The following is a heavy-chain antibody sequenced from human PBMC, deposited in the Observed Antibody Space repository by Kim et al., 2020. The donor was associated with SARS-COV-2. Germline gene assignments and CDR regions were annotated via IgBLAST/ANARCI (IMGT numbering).Heavy chain of an antibody. CDR3: ARVAGSIDY. J-gene: IGHJ4*02. V-gene: IGHV1-8*01. D-gene: IGHD6-13*01. CDR2: GNT. Sequence: GNTGCAQKFQGRVTMTRDTSISTAYMGLSSLISEDTAVYYCARVAGSIDYWGQGTLVTVSS.